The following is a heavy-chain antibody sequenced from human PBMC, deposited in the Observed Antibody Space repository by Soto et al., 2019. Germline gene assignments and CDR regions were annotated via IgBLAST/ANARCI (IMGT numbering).Heavy chain of an antibody. CDR1: GFTFSSYG. CDR3: AKDLGVSKYEVSYYYYGMDV. Sequence: GGSLRLSCAASGFTFSSYGMHWVRQAPGKGLEWVAVISYDGSNKYYADSVKGRFTISRDNSKNTLYLQMNSLRAEDTAVYYCAKDLGVSKYEVSYYYYGMDVWGQGTTVTVSS. CDR2: ISYDGSNK. J-gene: IGHJ6*02. D-gene: IGHD2-8*01. V-gene: IGHV3-30*18.